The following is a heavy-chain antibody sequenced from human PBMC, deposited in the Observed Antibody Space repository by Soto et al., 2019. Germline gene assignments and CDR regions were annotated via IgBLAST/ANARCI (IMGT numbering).Heavy chain of an antibody. V-gene: IGHV3-9*01. D-gene: IGHD3-10*01. Sequence: EAHLVESGGGLVQPGRSLRLSCVASGFTFDDYAIHWVRQAPGKGLEWVSGISWNGAATGYADSVKGRFTISRNNAKNSLYLQMSSLRTEDTAIYYCVNLHLSGSGFDCWGQGTLVTVSS. CDR2: ISWNGAAT. CDR3: VNLHLSGSGFDC. CDR1: GFTFDDYA. J-gene: IGHJ4*02.